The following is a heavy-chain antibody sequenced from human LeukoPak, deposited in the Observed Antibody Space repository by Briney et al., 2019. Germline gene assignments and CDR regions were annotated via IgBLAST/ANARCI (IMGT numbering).Heavy chain of an antibody. J-gene: IGHJ4*02. CDR2: ISYDGTNK. V-gene: IGHV3-30*18. CDR1: GFTFSNYG. CDR3: AKKGDYGYYFDY. D-gene: IGHD4-17*01. Sequence: GRSLRLSCAASGFTFSNYGMHWVRQAPGKGLEWVAVISYDGTNKYYADSVKGRFTISRDNYKNTLYLQTNSLRAEDTAVYYCAKKGDYGYYFDYWGQGTLVTVSS.